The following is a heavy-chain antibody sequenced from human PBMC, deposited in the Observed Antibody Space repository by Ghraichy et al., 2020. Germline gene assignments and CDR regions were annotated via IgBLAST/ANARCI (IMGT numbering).Heavy chain of an antibody. V-gene: IGHV1-24*01. Sequence: ASVKVSCKVSGYTLTELSMHWVRQAPGKGLEWMGGFDPEDGETIYAQKFQGRVTMTEDTSTDTAYMELSSLRSEDTAVYYCATDSSLDDYDGWAFDIWGQGTMVTVSS. CDR2: FDPEDGET. CDR3: ATDSSLDDYDGWAFDI. CDR1: GYTLTELS. J-gene: IGHJ3*02. D-gene: IGHD4-17*01.